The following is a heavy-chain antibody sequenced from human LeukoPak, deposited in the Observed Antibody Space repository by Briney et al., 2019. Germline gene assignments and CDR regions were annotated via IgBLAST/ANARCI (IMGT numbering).Heavy chain of an antibody. V-gene: IGHV3-21*01. D-gene: IGHD4-17*01. CDR1: GFTFSTYS. Sequence: GGSLRLSCAASGFTFSTYSMNWVRQAPGKGLEWVSSISSSSNYIYYADSVKGRFSISRDDAKNSLFLQMNGLRAEDTAVYSCARDMTTATTCYLQHWGQGTLVTVSS. J-gene: IGHJ1*01. CDR2: ISSSSNYI. CDR3: ARDMTTATTCYLQH.